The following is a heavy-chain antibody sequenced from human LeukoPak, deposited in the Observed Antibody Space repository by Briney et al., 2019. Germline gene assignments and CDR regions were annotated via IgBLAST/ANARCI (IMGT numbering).Heavy chain of an antibody. Sequence: PGGSLRLSCAASGFTFSSYAMSWARQAPGKGLEWVSAISGSGGSTYYADSVKGRFTISRDNSKNTLYLQMNSLRAEDAAVYYCAKDGWERLLLWFGELDYWGQGTLVTVSS. D-gene: IGHD3-10*01. CDR2: ISGSGGST. CDR1: GFTFSSYA. CDR3: AKDGWERLLLWFGELDY. J-gene: IGHJ4*02. V-gene: IGHV3-23*01.